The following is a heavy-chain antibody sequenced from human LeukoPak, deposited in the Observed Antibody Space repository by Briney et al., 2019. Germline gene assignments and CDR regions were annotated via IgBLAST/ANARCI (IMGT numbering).Heavy chain of an antibody. CDR1: GGSISSYY. V-gene: IGHV4-59*08. CDR2: IYYSGST. CDR3: ARHLRDGYNYFDP. J-gene: IGHJ5*02. Sequence: PSETLSLTCTVSGGSISSYYWSWIRQPPGKGLEWIGYIYYSGSTNYNPALKSRVTISVDTSKNQFSLKLSSVTAADTAVYYCARHLRDGYNYFDPWGQGTLVTVSS. D-gene: IGHD5-24*01.